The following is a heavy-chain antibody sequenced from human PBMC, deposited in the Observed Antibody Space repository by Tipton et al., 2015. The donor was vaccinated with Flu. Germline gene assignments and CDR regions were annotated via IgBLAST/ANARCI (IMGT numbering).Heavy chain of an antibody. J-gene: IGHJ5*02. D-gene: IGHD4-11*01. CDR3: ARRDYSNYVSEPKNWFDP. CDR1: GFSIKTYY. V-gene: IGHV4-4*08. Sequence: TLSLTCSVSGFSIKTYYWSWVRQPPGKGLEWIGYIYSSGSTTYNPSLKSRVSMSIDTSKNQFSLRLSSVTAADTAVYYCARRDYSNYVSEPKNWFDPWGQGTLVTVSS. CDR2: IYSSGST.